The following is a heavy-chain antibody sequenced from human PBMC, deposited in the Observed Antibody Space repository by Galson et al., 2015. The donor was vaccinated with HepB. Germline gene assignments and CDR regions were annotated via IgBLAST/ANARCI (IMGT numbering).Heavy chain of an antibody. D-gene: IGHD3-10*01. J-gene: IGHJ4*02. Sequence: SLRLSCAASGFTFSDYVMHWVRQAPGKGLEWVALISYDGTKIFYSDSAKDRLSISRDNSKNTLYLQIDGLMTEDTAVYFCARSAMSYFNAPDFWGRGALVTVAS. CDR2: ISYDGTKI. V-gene: IGHV3-30-3*01. CDR3: ARSAMSYFNAPDF. CDR1: GFTFSDYV.